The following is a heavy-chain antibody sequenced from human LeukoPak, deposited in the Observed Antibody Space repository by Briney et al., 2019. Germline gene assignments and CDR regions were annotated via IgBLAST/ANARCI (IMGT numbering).Heavy chain of an antibody. CDR2: IYYSGST. CDR1: GGSISSYY. V-gene: IGHV4-59*12. D-gene: IGHD3-9*01. Sequence: SETLSLTCTVSGGSISSYYWSWIRQPPGKGLEWIGYIYYSGSTNYNPSLKSRVTMSVDTSKNQFSLKLSSVTAADTAVYYCARRRAYYDILTGQTKDWYFDLWGRGTLVTVSS. CDR3: ARRRAYYDILTGQTKDWYFDL. J-gene: IGHJ2*01.